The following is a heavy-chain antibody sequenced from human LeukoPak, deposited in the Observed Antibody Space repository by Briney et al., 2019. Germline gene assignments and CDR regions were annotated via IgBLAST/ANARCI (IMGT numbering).Heavy chain of an antibody. V-gene: IGHV3-30-3*01. Sequence: GGSLRLSCAASGFTFSNYVIHWVRQAPGKGLEWVAVTSSDLNVKLYADSVKGRFTISRDNSRSTLYLQMNSLRPEDTAIYYCARGGYYGSGSPPSLYFDYWGQGTLVTVSS. CDR3: ARGGYYGSGSPPSLYFDY. CDR2: TSSDLNVK. D-gene: IGHD3-10*01. CDR1: GFTFSNYV. J-gene: IGHJ4*02.